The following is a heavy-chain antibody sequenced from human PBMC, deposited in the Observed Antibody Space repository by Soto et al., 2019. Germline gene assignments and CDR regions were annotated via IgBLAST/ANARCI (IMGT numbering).Heavy chain of an antibody. V-gene: IGHV4-61*01. CDR2: VYYTGTS. Sequence: WETLSLTCTVSGDSVSSGRSYCTWIRQPPWKGLEWIGNVYYTGTSNYNPSLKSRVTISIDMSKNQFSLKLNSATAADTAVYFCARDGKVDAVMGGYSSYDMHVLGQATTGNVSS. J-gene: IGHJ6*01. CDR3: ARDGKVDAVMGGYSSYDMHV. D-gene: IGHD5-18*01. CDR1: GDSVSSGRSY.